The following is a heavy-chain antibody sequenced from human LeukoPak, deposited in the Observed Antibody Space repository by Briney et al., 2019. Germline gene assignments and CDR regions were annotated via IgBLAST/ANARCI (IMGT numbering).Heavy chain of an antibody. D-gene: IGHD3-10*01. J-gene: IGHJ4*02. V-gene: IGHV3-23*01. CDR3: AKDYLYGSGSYTPGPRFFDY. CDR2: ISGSGGST. Sequence: PGGSLRLSCAASGFTFSSFWMSWVRQAPGNGLEWVSAISGSGGSTYYADSAKGRFTISRDNSKNTLYLQMNSLRAEDTAVYYCAKDYLYGSGSYTPGPRFFDYWGQGTLVTVSS. CDR1: GFTFSSFW.